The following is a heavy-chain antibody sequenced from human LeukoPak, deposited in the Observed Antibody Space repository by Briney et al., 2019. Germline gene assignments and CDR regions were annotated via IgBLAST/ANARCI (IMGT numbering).Heavy chain of an antibody. D-gene: IGHD3-3*01. Sequence: GASVKVSCKASGYTFTSYGISWVRQAPGQGLEWMGGIIPIFGTANYAQKFQGRVTITADESTSTAYMELSSLRSEDTAVYYCARDHPEYYDFWSGYKPSDAFDIWGQGTMVTVSS. J-gene: IGHJ3*02. V-gene: IGHV1-69*13. CDR2: IIPIFGTA. CDR1: GYTFTSYG. CDR3: ARDHPEYYDFWSGYKPSDAFDI.